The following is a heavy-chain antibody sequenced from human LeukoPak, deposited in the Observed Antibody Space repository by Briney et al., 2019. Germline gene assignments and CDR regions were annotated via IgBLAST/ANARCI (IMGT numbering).Heavy chain of an antibody. J-gene: IGHJ4*02. D-gene: IGHD2-2*01. V-gene: IGHV1-24*01. Sequence: GASVKVSCKVSGYTLTELSMHWVRQAPGKGLEWMGGFDPEDGGTIYAQKFQGRVTMTEDTSTDTAYMELSSLRSEDTAVYYCATGYCSSTSCYGETTNHFGYWGQGTLVTVSS. CDR3: ATGYCSSTSCYGETTNHFGY. CDR1: GYTLTELS. CDR2: FDPEDGGT.